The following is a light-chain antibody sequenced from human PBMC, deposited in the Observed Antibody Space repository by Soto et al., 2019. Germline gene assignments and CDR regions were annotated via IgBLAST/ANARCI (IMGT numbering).Light chain of an antibody. CDR1: QSISSSY. Sequence: IVLTQSPGTLSLSPGERATLSCRASQSISSSYLAWYQQKPGQAPRLLIYGASNGATAIPDRFSGSGSGTDFTLTISRLEPEDFAVYYCQQYDDSPGTFGQGTKVDIK. CDR3: QQYDDSPGT. CDR2: GAS. V-gene: IGKV3-20*01. J-gene: IGKJ1*01.